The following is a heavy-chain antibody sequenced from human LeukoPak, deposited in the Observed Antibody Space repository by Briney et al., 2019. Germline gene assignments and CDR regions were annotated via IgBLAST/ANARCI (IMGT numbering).Heavy chain of an antibody. J-gene: IGHJ4*02. CDR1: GFTFSNYA. D-gene: IGHD3-10*01. CDR2: ISGSGGST. CDR3: AKGSMLRGFDY. V-gene: IGHV3-23*01. Sequence: HTGGSLRLSCAASGFTFSNYAMTWVRQAPGKGLEWVSTISGSGGSTYYADSVKGRFTTSRDNSKNTLFLQINSLRAEDTAVYYCAKGSMLRGFDYWGQGTLVTVSS.